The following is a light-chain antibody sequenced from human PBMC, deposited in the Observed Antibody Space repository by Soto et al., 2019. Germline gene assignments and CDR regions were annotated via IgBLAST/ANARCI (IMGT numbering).Light chain of an antibody. J-gene: IGKJ3*01. V-gene: IGKV1-8*01. CDR3: QQYYSYLFT. CDR2: APS. Sequence: AIRMTQSPSSFSASTGDRVTITCRASQGISSYLAWYQQKPGKAPKLLIYAPSTLQSGVPSRFSGSGSGTDFTLTISCLQSEDFATYYCQQYYSYLFTFGPGTKVDIK. CDR1: QGISSY.